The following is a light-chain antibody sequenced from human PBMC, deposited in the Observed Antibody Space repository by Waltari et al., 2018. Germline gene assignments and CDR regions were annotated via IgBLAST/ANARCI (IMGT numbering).Light chain of an antibody. V-gene: IGLV2-14*01. J-gene: IGLJ1*01. CDR2: DVG. Sequence: QSALTQPASVSGSPGQSITISCTGSSTDVGAYNFVSWYQQHPGKVPKLILYDVGNRPSGNSLRFSASKSGNTASLTISGLQEEDEGEYYCSSYTTSTTLLFGTGTRLTVL. CDR3: SSYTTSTTLL. CDR1: STDVGAYNF.